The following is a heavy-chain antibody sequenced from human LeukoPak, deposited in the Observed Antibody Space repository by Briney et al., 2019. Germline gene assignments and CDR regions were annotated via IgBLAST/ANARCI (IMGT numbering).Heavy chain of an antibody. CDR3: ARWLHMGFDI. CDR2: IDPSDSYT. CDR1: GYSFTNYW. D-gene: IGHD5-24*01. J-gene: IGHJ3*02. Sequence: GESLKISCKGSGYSFTNYWITWVRQMPGKGLEWMGRIDPSDSYTNYSPSFQGQVTISADKPISTAYLQWSSLKASDTAMYYCARWLHMGFDIWGQGTMVTVSS. V-gene: IGHV5-10-1*04.